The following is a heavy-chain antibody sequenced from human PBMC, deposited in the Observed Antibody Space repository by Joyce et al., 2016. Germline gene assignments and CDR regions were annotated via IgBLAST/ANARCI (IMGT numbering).Heavy chain of an antibody. CDR3: VRGISARPGGPNWFDP. CDR1: GFSFSGYW. D-gene: IGHD6-6*01. CDR2: INTDGSRT. J-gene: IGHJ5*02. V-gene: IGHV3-74*01. Sequence: EVQLVESGGGLVQPGGSLRLSCAASGFSFSGYWIHWVRQAPGKGLGWDARINTDGSRTWLADSVKGRFTISRDNAKNTLYLQMNSLRAEDTAVYYCVRGISARPGGPNWFDPWGQGTLVTVSS.